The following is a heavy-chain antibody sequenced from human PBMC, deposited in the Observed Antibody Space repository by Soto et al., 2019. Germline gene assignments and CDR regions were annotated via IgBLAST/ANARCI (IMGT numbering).Heavy chain of an antibody. CDR1: GYTFTSYG. Sequence: ASVKVSCKASGYTFTSYGISWVRQAPGQGLEWMGWIGAYDGNTNYGHKLQDRGTMTTDTSTSTSGMELRSLRSDDTAVYYCARDGPLMWDKYYDFWSGYYYFHXWGQATMVTVSX. D-gene: IGHD3-3*01. J-gene: IGHJ4*02. V-gene: IGHV1-18*01. CDR2: IGAYDGNT. CDR3: ARDGPLMWDKYYDFWSGYYYFHX.